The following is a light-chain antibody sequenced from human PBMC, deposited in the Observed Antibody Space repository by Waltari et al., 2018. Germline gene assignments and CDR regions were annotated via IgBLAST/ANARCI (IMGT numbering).Light chain of an antibody. CDR2: WAS. V-gene: IGKV4-1*01. CDR3: QQYRGLWT. J-gene: IGKJ1*01. CDR1: QSVLHSSNNKNY. Sequence: DIVMTQSPDYLAVSLGERATINCKSSQSVLHSSNNKNYLGWYQQKPGQPPKLLIYWASTRESGVPDRFSGSGSGTDFTLTISSLQSDDFATYYCQQYRGLWTFGQGTRVEVK.